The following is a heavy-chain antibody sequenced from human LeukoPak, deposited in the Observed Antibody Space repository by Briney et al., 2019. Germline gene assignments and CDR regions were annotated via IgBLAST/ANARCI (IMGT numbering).Heavy chain of an antibody. V-gene: IGHV3-30-3*01. D-gene: IGHD2-2*01. CDR1: VFTFSSYS. Sequence: GGSLRLSCAASVFTFSSYSMHWVRQASCKGLEWVAVISYDGSNKYYADSVKGRFTISRDNSKNTLYLQMNSLRAEDTAVYYCARSSSTSCYRYWGQGTLVTVSS. CDR3: ARSSSTSCYRY. CDR2: ISYDGSNK. J-gene: IGHJ4*02.